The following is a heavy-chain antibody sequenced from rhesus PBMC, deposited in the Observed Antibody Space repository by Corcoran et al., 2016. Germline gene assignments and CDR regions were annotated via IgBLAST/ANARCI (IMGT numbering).Heavy chain of an antibody. J-gene: IGHJ4*01. CDR3: ARTPLARLFDY. Sequence: QLQLQASGPGLVKPSETLSLTCAVSGGSIRSTYWSWIRQPPGKGLEGIGRISGSGGSPDYNPSLKSRVTISTDTSKNQFSLKLSSVTAADTAVYYCARTPLARLFDYWGQGVLVTVSS. CDR1: GGSIRSTY. D-gene: IGHD1-1*01. V-gene: IGHV4-173*01. CDR2: ISGSGGSP.